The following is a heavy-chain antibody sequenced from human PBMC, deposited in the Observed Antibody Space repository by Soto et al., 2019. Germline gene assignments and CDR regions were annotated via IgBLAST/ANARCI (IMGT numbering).Heavy chain of an antibody. CDR1: GFTLSDYY. V-gene: IGHV3-72*01. CDR3: AGGLGGREHLDY. CDR2: SRNRANSYTT. D-gene: IGHD1-26*01. Sequence: EVQLVEPGGGLVQPGGSLRLSCTASGFTLSDYYMDWVRQAPGKGLEWVGRSRNRANSYTTEYAASVKGRFIISRDDSKNSLYLQMNSLKAEDTAVYYCAGGLGGREHLDYWGRGTLVTVSS. J-gene: IGHJ4*02.